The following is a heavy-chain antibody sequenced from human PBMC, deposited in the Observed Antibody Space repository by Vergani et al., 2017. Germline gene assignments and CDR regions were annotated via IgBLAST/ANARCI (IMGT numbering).Heavy chain of an antibody. CDR1: GFTFSSYS. V-gene: IGHV3-48*01. D-gene: IGHD3-22*01. J-gene: IGHJ4*02. CDR2: ISSSSSTI. Sequence: EVQLVESGGGWVQPGGSLRLSCAASGFTFSSYSMNWVRQAPGKGLEWVSYISSSSSTIYYADSVKGRFTISRDNAKNSLYLQMNSLRAEDTAVYYCARGRPGSGYYSGYFDYWGQGTLVTVSS. CDR3: ARGRPGSGYYSGYFDY.